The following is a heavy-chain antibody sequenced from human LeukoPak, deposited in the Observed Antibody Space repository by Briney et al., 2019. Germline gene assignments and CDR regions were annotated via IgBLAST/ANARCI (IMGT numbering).Heavy chain of an antibody. J-gene: IGHJ6*03. CDR3: ARGRQDVTMIVVVMTAVSYYLDV. Sequence: PSETLSLTCAVYGGSFSGYYWTWIRQTPEKGLEWIGELNPSGSTNYNPSLKSRVTISVDTSKNQFSLELSSVTAADTAVYYCARGRQDVTMIVVVMTAVSYYLDVRGKGTTVTVS. D-gene: IGHD3-22*01. V-gene: IGHV4-34*01. CDR1: GGSFSGYY. CDR2: LNPSGST.